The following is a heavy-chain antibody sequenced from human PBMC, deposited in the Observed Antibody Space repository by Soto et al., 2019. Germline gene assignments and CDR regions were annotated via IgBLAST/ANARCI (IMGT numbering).Heavy chain of an antibody. CDR1: GYTFTSYG. J-gene: IGHJ4*02. D-gene: IGHD3-10*01. CDR3: AREGSGWDYYGSGSYYNY. V-gene: IGHV1-18*01. CDR2: ISAYNGNT. Sequence: ASVKVSCKASGYTFTSYGISWVRQAPGQGLEWMGWISAYNGNTNYAQKLQGRVTMTTDTSTSTAYMQLRSLRSDDTAVYYCAREGSGWDYYGSGSYYNYWGQGTLVTVSS.